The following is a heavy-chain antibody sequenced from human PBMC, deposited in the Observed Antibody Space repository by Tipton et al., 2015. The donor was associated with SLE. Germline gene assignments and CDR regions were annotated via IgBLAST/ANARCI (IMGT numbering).Heavy chain of an antibody. Sequence: SLRLSCTASGFTFSSYSMNWVRQAPGKGLEWVAFIRYDGSNKYYADSAKGRFTISRDNSKNTLYLQMNSLRAEDTAVYYCAGTWELTGFDYWGQGTLVTVSS. D-gene: IGHD1-26*01. J-gene: IGHJ4*02. CDR2: IRYDGSNK. CDR1: GFTFSSYS. CDR3: AGTWELTGFDY. V-gene: IGHV3-30*02.